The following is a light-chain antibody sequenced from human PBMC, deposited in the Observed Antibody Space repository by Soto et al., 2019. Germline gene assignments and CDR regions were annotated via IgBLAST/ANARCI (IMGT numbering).Light chain of an antibody. CDR3: SSYSLSTAYR. J-gene: IGLJ1*01. CDR1: SSDVGGYDY. V-gene: IGLV2-14*01. CDR2: EVS. Sequence: QSVLTQPASVSGSPGQSITISCTGTSSDVGGYDYVSWYQLHPGKAPKLMVFEVSNRPSGVSYRFSGSKSGNTASLTISGLQAEDVADYFCSSYSLSTAYRFGSGTKVTVL.